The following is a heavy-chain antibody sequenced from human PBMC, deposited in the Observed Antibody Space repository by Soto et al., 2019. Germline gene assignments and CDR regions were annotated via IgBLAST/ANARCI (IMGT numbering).Heavy chain of an antibody. Sequence: QVQLVQSGAEVQKPGSSVKVSCKASGGTFSSYAISWVRQAPGQGLEWMGGIIPIFGTANYAQKFQGRVTITADESTSTAYMELSSLRSEDTAVYYCASSPRLKYSGYYGMDVWGQGTTVTVSS. CDR2: IIPIFGTA. D-gene: IGHD2-21*01. V-gene: IGHV1-69*01. CDR3: ASSPRLKYSGYYGMDV. CDR1: GGTFSSYA. J-gene: IGHJ6*02.